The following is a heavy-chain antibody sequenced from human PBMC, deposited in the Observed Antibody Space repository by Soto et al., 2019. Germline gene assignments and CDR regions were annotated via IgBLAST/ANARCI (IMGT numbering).Heavy chain of an antibody. CDR3: ARDWHQSYYYDSSGSLPFLNYYYYYGMDV. J-gene: IGHJ6*02. D-gene: IGHD3-22*01. V-gene: IGHV4-4*02. Sequence: PSETLSLTCAVSGGSISSSNWWSWVRQPPGKGLEWIGEIYHSGSTNYNPSLKSRVTISVDKSKNQFSLKLSSVTAADTAVYYCARDWHQSYYYDSSGSLPFLNYYYYYGMDVWGQGTTVTVSS. CDR2: IYHSGST. CDR1: GGSISSSNW.